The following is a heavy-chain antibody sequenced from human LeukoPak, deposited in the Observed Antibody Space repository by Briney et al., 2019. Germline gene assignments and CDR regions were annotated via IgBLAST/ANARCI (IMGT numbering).Heavy chain of an antibody. D-gene: IGHD2-15*01. CDR2: IYSGGST. J-gene: IGHJ4*02. Sequence: PGGSLRLSCAVSGFTVSSHYMSWVRQAPGKGLEWVSVIYSGGSTYYADSVKGRFTISRDNSKNTLYLQMNSLKAEDKAVYYFARDGGYCRGGRCYPAFDYWGEGTLVAVPP. V-gene: IGHV3-53*01. CDR3: ARDGGYCRGGRCYPAFDY. CDR1: GFTVSSHY.